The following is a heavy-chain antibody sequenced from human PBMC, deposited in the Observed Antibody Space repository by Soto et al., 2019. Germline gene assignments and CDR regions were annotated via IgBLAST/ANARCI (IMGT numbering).Heavy chain of an antibody. D-gene: IGHD5-12*01. CDR2: CYKNGKS. CDR1: GDFIGSGDYY. CDR3: ARSFRSASGYFNP. V-gene: IGHV4-30-4*01. J-gene: IGHJ5*02. Sequence: SETLSLTCDVSGDFIGSGDYYLPWIRQPPGTGRESIGYCYKNGKSYYNPSIKSRPFISLEKSKRQFFLRLTFETAADTALYYCARSFRSASGYFNPCGQVRLVTVS.